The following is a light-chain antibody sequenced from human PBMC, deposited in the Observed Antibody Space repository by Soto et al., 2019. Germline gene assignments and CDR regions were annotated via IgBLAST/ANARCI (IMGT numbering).Light chain of an antibody. J-gene: IGKJ4*01. Sequence: EIVLTQSPGILSLSPGKRATLSCRASQSVSNNYLAWYQRKPGQSPRLLIHGASPRATGIPDRFIGSGSGTDFTLTISRLEPEDFAVYYCQQYGSSPLTFGGGTTVEIE. CDR1: QSVSNNY. CDR3: QQYGSSPLT. CDR2: GAS. V-gene: IGKV3-20*01.